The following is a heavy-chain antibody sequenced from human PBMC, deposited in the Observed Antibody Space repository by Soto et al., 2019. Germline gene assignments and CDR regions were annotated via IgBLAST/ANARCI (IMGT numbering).Heavy chain of an antibody. D-gene: IGHD2-2*01. CDR3: AKRAVSDIVVVPAAILYFDY. CDR1: GFTFSSYA. J-gene: IGHJ4*02. Sequence: GGSLRLSCAASGFTFSSYAMSWVRQAPGKGLEWVSAISGSGGSTYHADSVKGRFTISRDNSKNTLYLQMNSLRAEDTAVYYCAKRAVSDIVVVPAAILYFDYWGQGTLVTVSS. CDR2: ISGSGGST. V-gene: IGHV3-23*01.